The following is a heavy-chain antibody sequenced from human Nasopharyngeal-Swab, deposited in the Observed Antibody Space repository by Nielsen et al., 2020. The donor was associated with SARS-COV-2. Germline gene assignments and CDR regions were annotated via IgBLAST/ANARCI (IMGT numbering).Heavy chain of an antibody. D-gene: IGHD3-10*01. CDR3: ARSGVAMVRGVISPCAFDI. V-gene: IGHV3-53*01. Sequence: GGSLRLSCAVSGFIVSSTYMSWVRQAPGKGLEWVSVTEIGGITHYADSVKGRFTISRDSSTNTLYLQMNSLRVEDTAVYYCARSGVAMVRGVISPCAFDIWGQGTMVTVSS. J-gene: IGHJ3*02. CDR2: TEIGGIT. CDR1: GFIVSSTY.